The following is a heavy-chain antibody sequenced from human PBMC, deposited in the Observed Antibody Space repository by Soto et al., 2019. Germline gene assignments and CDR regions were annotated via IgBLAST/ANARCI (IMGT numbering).Heavy chain of an antibody. V-gene: IGHV4-34*01. CDR3: ARIMTTVTPGLDY. Sequence: PSETLSLTCAVYGGSFSGYYWSWIRQPPGKGLEWIGEINHSGSTNYNPSLKSRVTISVDTSKNQFSLKLSSVTAADTAVYYCARIMTTVTPGLDYWGQGTLVTVSS. CDR2: INHSGST. D-gene: IGHD4-17*01. CDR1: GGSFSGYY. J-gene: IGHJ4*02.